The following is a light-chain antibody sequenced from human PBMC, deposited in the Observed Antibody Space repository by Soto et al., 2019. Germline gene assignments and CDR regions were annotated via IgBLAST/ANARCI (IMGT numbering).Light chain of an antibody. CDR2: GAS. CDR3: QQYNNWPLT. Sequence: EIVMTQSAATLSVSPGERATFSCRAIQSVRSNLAWYQQTPGQAPRLXIYGASIRETGIPARVTCSGAGTACTLPISSLKSEDFAVDDCQQYNNWPLTFGGGTKVDIK. V-gene: IGKV3-15*01. CDR1: QSVRSN. J-gene: IGKJ4*01.